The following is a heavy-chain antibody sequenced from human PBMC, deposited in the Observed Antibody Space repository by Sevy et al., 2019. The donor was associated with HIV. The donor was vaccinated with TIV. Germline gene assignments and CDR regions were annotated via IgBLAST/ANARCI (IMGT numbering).Heavy chain of an antibody. CDR3: TTHNPHCSSTSCLGWFDP. CDR2: IKSKTDGGTT. Sequence: GGSLRLSCPASGFTLSNAWMTWVRQAPGKGLEWVGRIKSKTDGGTTDDAAPVKGRFTISRDDSKNTLYLQVNSLKTEDTAVYYCTTHNPHCSSTSCLGWFDPWGQGTLVTVSS. D-gene: IGHD2-2*01. CDR1: GFTLSNAW. V-gene: IGHV3-15*01. J-gene: IGHJ5*02.